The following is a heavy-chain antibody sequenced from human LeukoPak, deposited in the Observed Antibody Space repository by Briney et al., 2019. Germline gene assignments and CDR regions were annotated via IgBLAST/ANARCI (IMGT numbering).Heavy chain of an antibody. CDR1: GFTFSNAW. Sequence: GGSLRLSCAASGFTFSNAWMSWVRQAPGKGLEWVGRIKSKTDGGTTDYAAPVKGRFTISRDDSKNTLYLQMNSLKTEDTAVYYCTTDHRSRRRDAFDIWGQGTMVTVSS. V-gene: IGHV3-15*01. D-gene: IGHD1-14*01. CDR2: IKSKTDGGTT. J-gene: IGHJ3*02. CDR3: TTDHRSRRRDAFDI.